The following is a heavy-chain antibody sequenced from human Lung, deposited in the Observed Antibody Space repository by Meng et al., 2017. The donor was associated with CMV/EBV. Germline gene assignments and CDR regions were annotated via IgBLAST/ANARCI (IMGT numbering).Heavy chain of an antibody. D-gene: IGHD3-22*01. Sequence: GESXKISCAASGFTFSSYGMHWVRQAPGKGLEWVAFIRYDGSSKYYADSVKGRFTISRDNSKNTLYLQMNSLRAEDTAVYYCAKDVGSSGYYYGDAFDIWXQGEXVTVSS. CDR1: GFTFSSYG. CDR3: AKDVGSSGYYYGDAFDI. V-gene: IGHV3-30*02. CDR2: IRYDGSSK. J-gene: IGHJ3*02.